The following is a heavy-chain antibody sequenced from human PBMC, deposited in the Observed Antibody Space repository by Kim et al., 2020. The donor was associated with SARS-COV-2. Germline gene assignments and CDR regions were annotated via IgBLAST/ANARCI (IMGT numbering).Heavy chain of an antibody. V-gene: IGHV4-34*01. D-gene: IGHD6-19*01. Sequence: SETLSLTCAVYGGSFSGYYWSWIRQPPGKGLEWIGEINHSGSTNYNPSLKSRVTISVDTSKNQFSLKLSSVTAADTAVYYCARGRWLAFRPFDYWGQGTLVTVSS. J-gene: IGHJ4*02. CDR2: INHSGST. CDR1: GGSFSGYY. CDR3: ARGRWLAFRPFDY.